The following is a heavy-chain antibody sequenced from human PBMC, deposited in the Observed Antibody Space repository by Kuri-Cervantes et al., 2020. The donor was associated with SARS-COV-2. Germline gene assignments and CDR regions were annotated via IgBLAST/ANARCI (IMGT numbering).Heavy chain of an antibody. CDR3: AKDQHGIVVVVAAIDY. CDR2: IKRDGSEK. CDR1: GFTFSSYS. Sequence: GGSLRLSCAASGFTFSSYSMNWVRQAPGKGLEWVANIKRDGSEKYYVDSVKGRFTISRDNAKNSLYLQMNSLRAEDTAVYYCAKDQHGIVVVVAAIDYWGQGTLVTVSS. J-gene: IGHJ4*02. V-gene: IGHV3-7*01. D-gene: IGHD2-15*01.